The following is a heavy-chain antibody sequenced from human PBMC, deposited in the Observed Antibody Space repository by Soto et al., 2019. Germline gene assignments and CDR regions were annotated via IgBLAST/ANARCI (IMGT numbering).Heavy chain of an antibody. V-gene: IGHV5-10-1*01. CDR3: ARREAYYDFWSGPNPDAFDI. CDR1: GYSFTSYW. J-gene: IGHJ3*02. CDR2: IDPSDSYT. D-gene: IGHD3-3*01. Sequence: PGESLKISCKGSGYSFTSYWISWVRQMPGKGLEWMGRIDPSDSYTNYSPSFQGHVTISADKPISTAYLQWSSLKASDTAMYYCARREAYYDFWSGPNPDAFDIWGQGTMVTVSS.